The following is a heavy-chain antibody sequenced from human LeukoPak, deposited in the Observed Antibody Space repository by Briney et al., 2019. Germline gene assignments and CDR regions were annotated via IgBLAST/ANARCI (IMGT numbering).Heavy chain of an antibody. J-gene: IGHJ3*02. CDR2: INPNSGGT. CDR1: GYTFTGYY. V-gene: IGHV1-2*03. D-gene: IGHD3-10*01. CDR3: ATSMVRGVLDAFDI. Sequence: EASVKVSCKASGYTFTGYYMHWVPPAPGQGLEWMGWINPNSGGTNYAQKFQGRVTMTRDMSISTAYMELSRLTSDDTAIYYCATSMVRGVLDAFDIWGQGTMVTVSS.